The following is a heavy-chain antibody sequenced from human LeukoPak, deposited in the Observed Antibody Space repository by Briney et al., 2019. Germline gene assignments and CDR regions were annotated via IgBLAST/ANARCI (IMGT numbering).Heavy chain of an antibody. CDR1: GYTFTSYG. J-gene: IGHJ6*02. D-gene: IGHD2-8*02. CDR3: ASGAVEYGEYYYYGMDV. CDR2: ISAYNGNT. Sequence: ASVKVSCKASGYTFTSYGISWVRQAPGQGLEWMGWISAYNGNTNYAQKLQGRVTMTTDTSTSTAYMELRSLRSEDTAVYYCASGAVEYGEYYYYGMDVWGQGTTVTVSS. V-gene: IGHV1-18*01.